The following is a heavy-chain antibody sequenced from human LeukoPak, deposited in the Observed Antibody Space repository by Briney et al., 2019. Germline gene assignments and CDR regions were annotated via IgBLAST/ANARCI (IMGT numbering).Heavy chain of an antibody. Sequence: GGSLRLSCAASGFTFSSYAVSWVRQAPGKGLEWVSAINGSGGSTYYADSAKGRFTISRDNSKNTLYLQMNSLRAEDTAVYYCAKSRWLHAPPGGYWGQGTLVTVSS. V-gene: IGHV3-23*01. D-gene: IGHD5-24*01. CDR2: INGSGGST. J-gene: IGHJ4*02. CDR1: GFTFSSYA. CDR3: AKSRWLHAPPGGY.